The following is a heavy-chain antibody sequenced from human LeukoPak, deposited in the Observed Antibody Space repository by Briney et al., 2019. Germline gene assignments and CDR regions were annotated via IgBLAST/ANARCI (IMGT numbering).Heavy chain of an antibody. D-gene: IGHD3-22*01. V-gene: IGHV4-34*01. Sequence: KTSETLSLTCAVYGGSFSGYYWSWIRKPPGKGLEWLGEINHSGSTNYNPSLKSRVTISVDTSKKQFSLKLSSVTAADTAVYYCVTYYFDSSGPKKNYWGQGTLVTVSS. CDR2: INHSGST. CDR1: GGSFSGYY. CDR3: VTYYFDSSGPKKNY. J-gene: IGHJ4*02.